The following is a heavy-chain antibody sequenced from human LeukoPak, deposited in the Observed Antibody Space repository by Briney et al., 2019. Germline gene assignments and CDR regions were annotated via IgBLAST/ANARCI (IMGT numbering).Heavy chain of an antibody. Sequence: SVKVSCKASGGTFSSYAISWVRQAPGQGLEWMGGIIPIFGTANYAQKFQGRVTITADESTSTAYMELSSLRSEDTAVYYCADHYYYDSSGSMTSFDYWGQGTQVTVSS. J-gene: IGHJ4*02. CDR3: ADHYYYDSSGSMTSFDY. CDR1: GGTFSSYA. D-gene: IGHD3-22*01. V-gene: IGHV1-69*13. CDR2: IIPIFGTA.